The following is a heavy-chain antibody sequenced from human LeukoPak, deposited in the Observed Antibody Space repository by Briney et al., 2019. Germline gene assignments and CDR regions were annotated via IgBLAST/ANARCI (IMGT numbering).Heavy chain of an antibody. CDR1: GFTFSSSY. Sequence: GGSLRLSCAASGFTFSSSYMNWVRQAPGKGLEWVSLIYGGGSTYYADSVKGRFTISRDNSKNTLYLQMNSLRAEDTAVYYCARRGDGGRSFDYWGQGTLVTASS. J-gene: IGHJ4*02. V-gene: IGHV3-53*01. CDR3: ARRGDGGRSFDY. CDR2: IYGGGST. D-gene: IGHD4-23*01.